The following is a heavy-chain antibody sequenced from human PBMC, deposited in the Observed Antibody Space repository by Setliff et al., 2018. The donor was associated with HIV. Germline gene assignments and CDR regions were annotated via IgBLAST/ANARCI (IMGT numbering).Heavy chain of an antibody. CDR3: ARDGGRTGYSSSSDQ. V-gene: IGHV4-4*09. D-gene: IGHD6-13*01. Sequence: SETLSLTCTVSGGSISSYYWSWIRQPPGKGLEWIGYIYTSGSTNYNPSLKSRVTMSVDTSKNQISLKLNSVTAADTAVYYCARDGGRTGYSSSSDQWGQGTLVTVSS. CDR2: IYTSGST. CDR1: GGSISSYY. J-gene: IGHJ4*02.